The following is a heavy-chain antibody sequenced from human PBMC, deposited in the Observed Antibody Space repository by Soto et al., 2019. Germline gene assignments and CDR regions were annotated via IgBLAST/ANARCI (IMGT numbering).Heavy chain of an antibody. J-gene: IGHJ5*02. CDR2: ISAYNGNT. D-gene: IGHD3-22*01. CDR3: ARWDRGYYYDSSGYPLDP. CDR1: RYIFTNYG. V-gene: IGHV1-18*01. Sequence: ASVKVSCKAVRYIFTNYGVSWVRQAPGQGLEWMGWISAYNGNTNYAQKLQGRVTMTTDTSTSTAYMELRSLRSDDTAVYYCARWDRGYYYDSSGYPLDPWGQGTLVTVSS.